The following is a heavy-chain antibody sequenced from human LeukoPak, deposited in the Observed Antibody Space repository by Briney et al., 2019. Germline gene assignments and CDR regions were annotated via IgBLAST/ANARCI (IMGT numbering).Heavy chain of an antibody. CDR3: ARDSGGTVTTYYFDY. J-gene: IGHJ4*02. CDR2: INHSGST. D-gene: IGHD4-17*01. Sequence: SETLSLTCAVYGGSFSGYYWSWIRQPPGKGLEWIGEINHSGSTNHNPSLKSRVTISVDTSKNQFSLKLSSVTAADTAVYYCARDSGGTVTTYYFDYWGQGTLVTVSS. V-gene: IGHV4-34*01. CDR1: GGSFSGYY.